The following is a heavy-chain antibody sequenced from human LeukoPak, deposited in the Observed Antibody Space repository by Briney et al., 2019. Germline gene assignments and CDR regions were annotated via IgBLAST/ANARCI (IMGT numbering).Heavy chain of an antibody. CDR3: ARGGGLDV. Sequence: GGSLRLSCAASGFIVSSNYMSWVRQAPGKGLEWVSVIYTGGSTYYADSVKGRFTISRDNCKNTLDLQMNSLRVEDTAVYFCARGGGLDVWGQGATVTVSS. CDR2: IYTGGST. D-gene: IGHD3-16*01. CDR1: GFIVSSNY. V-gene: IGHV3-53*01. J-gene: IGHJ6*02.